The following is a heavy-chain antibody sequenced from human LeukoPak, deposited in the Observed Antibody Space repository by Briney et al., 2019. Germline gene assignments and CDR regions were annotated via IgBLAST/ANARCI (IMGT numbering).Heavy chain of an antibody. D-gene: IGHD3-22*01. CDR2: INPSGGST. CDR1: GYSFIRYY. V-gene: IGHV1-46*01. Sequence: GASVKVSCKASGYSFIRYYMNWVRQAPGQGLEWMGIINPSGGSTTSAQTVQGRVTVTRDTSTSTVYKELSSMRSHDTAVYYCARPGTTADSSGYSYSDAFDIWGQGTMVTVSS. CDR3: ARPGTTADSSGYSYSDAFDI. J-gene: IGHJ3*02.